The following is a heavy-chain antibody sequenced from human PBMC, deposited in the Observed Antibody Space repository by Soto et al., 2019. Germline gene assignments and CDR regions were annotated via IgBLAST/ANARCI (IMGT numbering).Heavy chain of an antibody. D-gene: IGHD3-22*01. J-gene: IGHJ5*02. CDR2: IIPIFGTA. Sequence: ASVKVSCKASGGTFSSYAISWVRQAPGQGLEWMGGIIPIFGTANYAQKFQGRVTTTEDESTSTAYMELSSLRSEDTAVYYCARGAPHYYDSSGYPGRWFDPWGQGTLVTVSS. V-gene: IGHV1-69*13. CDR1: GGTFSSYA. CDR3: ARGAPHYYDSSGYPGRWFDP.